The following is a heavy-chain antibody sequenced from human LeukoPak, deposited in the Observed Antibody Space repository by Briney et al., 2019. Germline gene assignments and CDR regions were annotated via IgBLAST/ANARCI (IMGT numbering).Heavy chain of an antibody. CDR2: ISSSSSYI. V-gene: IGHV3-21*01. D-gene: IGHD5-18*01. CDR3: ARVLRGYSYGPRNAFDI. J-gene: IGHJ3*02. CDR1: GYSISSGYY. Sequence: PSETLSLTCTVSGYSISSGYYWGWVRQAPGKGLEWVSSISSSSSYIYYADSVKGRFTISRDNAKNSLYLQMNSLRAEGTAVYYCARVLRGYSYGPRNAFDIWGQGTMVTVSS.